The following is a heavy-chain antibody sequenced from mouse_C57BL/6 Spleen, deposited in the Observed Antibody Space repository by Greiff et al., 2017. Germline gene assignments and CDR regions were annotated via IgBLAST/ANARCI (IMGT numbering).Heavy chain of an antibody. CDR2: IYPADSET. V-gene: IGHV1-61*01. CDR3: ARRDGLKDSRDY. J-gene: IGHJ4*01. Sequence: VQLQQPGAELVRPGSSVKLSCKASGYTFTSYWMDWVKQRPGQGLEWIGNIYPADSETHYNQKFKDKATLTVDKSSSTAYMQLSSLTSEDSAVYYCARRDGLKDSRDYWGQGSSVTVSS. D-gene: IGHD2-3*01. CDR1: GYTFTSYW.